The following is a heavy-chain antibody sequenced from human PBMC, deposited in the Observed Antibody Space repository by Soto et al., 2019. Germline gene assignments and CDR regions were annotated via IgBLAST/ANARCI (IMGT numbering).Heavy chain of an antibody. Sequence: EEELVESGGGLVQPGRSLRLSCATSGFTLRDSAMHWVRQVPGGGLEWVSGIPASGDVGYVDSVRGRFTMSRDVAKSSLHLQMNSLKTDDTALYYCVRDTSSGGADVWGQGTTVTVSS. CDR3: VRDTSSGGADV. D-gene: IGHD6-6*01. CDR2: IPASGDV. CDR1: GFTLRDSA. V-gene: IGHV3-9*01. J-gene: IGHJ6*02.